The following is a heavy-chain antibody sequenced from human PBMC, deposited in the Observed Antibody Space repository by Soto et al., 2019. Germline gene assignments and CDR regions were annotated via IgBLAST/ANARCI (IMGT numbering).Heavy chain of an antibody. CDR2: IYTSGST. CDR3: AREMQRYFDWLEAFDI. Sequence: SETLSLTCTVSGGSISSSSYYWGWLRQPPGKGLEWIGSIYTSGSTNYNPSLKSRVTMSVDTSKNQFSLKLSSVTAADTAVYYCAREMQRYFDWLEAFDIWGQGTMVTVSS. J-gene: IGHJ3*02. D-gene: IGHD3-9*01. V-gene: IGHV4-39*07. CDR1: GGSISSSSYY.